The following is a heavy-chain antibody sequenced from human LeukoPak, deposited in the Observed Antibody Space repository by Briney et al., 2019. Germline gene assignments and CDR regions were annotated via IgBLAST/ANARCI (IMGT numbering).Heavy chain of an antibody. V-gene: IGHV4-31*03. J-gene: IGHJ5*02. CDR2: IYYSGST. CDR3: ARGGFWGIAAAGTDFA. CDR1: GGSISSGGYY. Sequence: SETLSLTCTVSGGSISSGGYYWSWIRQHPGKGLEWTGYIYYSGSTYYNPSLKSRVTISVDTSKNQFSLKLSSVTAADTAVYYCARGGFWGIAAAGTDFAWGQGTLVTVSS. D-gene: IGHD6-13*01.